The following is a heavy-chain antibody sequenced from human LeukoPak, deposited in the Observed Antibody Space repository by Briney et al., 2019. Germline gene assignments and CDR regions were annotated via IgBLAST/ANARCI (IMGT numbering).Heavy chain of an antibody. CDR1: GFTFSSYA. J-gene: IGHJ5*02. CDR3: ARDLSSGWYWFDP. D-gene: IGHD6-19*01. Sequence: GGSLRLSCAASGFTFSSYAMSWVRQAPGKGLEWVSAISGSGGSTYYADSVKGRFTISRDNAKNSLYLQMNSLRAEDTAVYYCARDLSSGWYWFDPWGQGTLVTVSS. V-gene: IGHV3-23*01. CDR2: ISGSGGST.